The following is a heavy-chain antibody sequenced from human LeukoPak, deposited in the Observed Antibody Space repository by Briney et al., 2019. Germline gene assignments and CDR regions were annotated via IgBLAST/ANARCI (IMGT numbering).Heavy chain of an antibody. CDR2: ISGSGGST. V-gene: IGHV3-23*01. Sequence: GGSLRLSCAASGFTFSTYAMNWVRQAPGKGLEWVSGISGSGGSTYYADSVKGRFTISRDNSKNTLYLQMSSLRADDTAVYYRSAPQYCSSTSCYLLYYYGMDVWGKGTTVTVSS. CDR1: GFTFSTYA. J-gene: IGHJ6*04. CDR3: SAPQYCSSTSCYLLYYYGMDV. D-gene: IGHD2-2*01.